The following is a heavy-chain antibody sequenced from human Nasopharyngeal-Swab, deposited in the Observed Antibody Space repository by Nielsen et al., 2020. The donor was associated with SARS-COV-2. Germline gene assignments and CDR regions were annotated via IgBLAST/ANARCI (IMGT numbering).Heavy chain of an antibody. CDR2: IYYSGNI. Sequence: SETLSLTCTVSGASISSSNYYWGWIRQPPGKGLEWIGTIYYSGNIYFNPSHKSRVTMSVDTSKHQFSLNLNSVTAADTALYYCARHSSGWSFDYWDHGTLVTVSS. CDR3: ARHSSGWSFDY. V-gene: IGHV4-39*01. CDR1: GASISSSNYY. J-gene: IGHJ4*01. D-gene: IGHD6-19*01.